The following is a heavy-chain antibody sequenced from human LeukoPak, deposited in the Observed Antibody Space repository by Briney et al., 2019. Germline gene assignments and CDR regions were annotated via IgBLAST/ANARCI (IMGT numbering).Heavy chain of an antibody. J-gene: IGHJ4*02. CDR2: LDPADGEM. CDR1: GYSLTELS. D-gene: IGHD1-26*01. Sequence: ASVKVSCKVSGYSLTELSLHWGRQAPGKGLEWMGGLDPADGEMIYTQMFQGRITMTEDSSTDTAYMEMSSLRSDDPAVYYCATGRTKWDLLNYWGQGTLLTVSS. V-gene: IGHV1-24*01. CDR3: ATGRTKWDLLNY.